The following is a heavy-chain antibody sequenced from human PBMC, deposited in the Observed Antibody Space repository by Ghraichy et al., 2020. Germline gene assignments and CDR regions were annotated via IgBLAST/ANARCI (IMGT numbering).Heavy chain of an antibody. D-gene: IGHD6-13*01. CDR3: ARYRGSSWYDYYYYGMDV. Sequence: GGSLRLSCAASGFTFSSYWMSWVRQAPGKGLEWVANIKQDGSEKYYVDSVKGRFTISRDNAKNSLYLQMNSLRAEDTAVYYCARYRGSSWYDYYYYGMDVWGQGTTVTVSS. V-gene: IGHV3-7*01. CDR2: IKQDGSEK. J-gene: IGHJ6*02. CDR1: GFTFSSYW.